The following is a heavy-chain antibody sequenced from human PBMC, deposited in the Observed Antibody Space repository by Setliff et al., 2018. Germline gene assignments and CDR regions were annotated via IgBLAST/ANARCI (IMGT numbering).Heavy chain of an antibody. V-gene: IGHV3-48*01. J-gene: IGHJ4*02. CDR3: AKVRSSGWEEPDY. D-gene: IGHD6-19*01. Sequence: GESLKISCIVSGLTFRNFGMTWVRQAPGKGLEWLSKISGASSTIYYADSVKGRFTISRDNAQNSLYLQMNSLKSEDTGVYFCAKVRSSGWEEPDYWGQGTVVTVSS. CDR2: ISGASSTI. CDR1: GLTFRNFG.